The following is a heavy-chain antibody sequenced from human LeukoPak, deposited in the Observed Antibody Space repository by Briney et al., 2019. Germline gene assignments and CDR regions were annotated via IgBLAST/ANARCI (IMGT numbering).Heavy chain of an antibody. J-gene: IGHJ4*02. V-gene: IGHV1-46*01. Sequence: ASVKVSCKASGYTFTSYYIHWVRQAPGQGLEWMGIINPSDGSTSYEQKFQGRVTMTTDTSTSTAYMELRSLRSDDTAVYYCARDFVFGNSFDYWGQGTLVTVSS. CDR2: INPSDGST. CDR3: ARDFVFGNSFDY. CDR1: GYTFTSYY. D-gene: IGHD4-23*01.